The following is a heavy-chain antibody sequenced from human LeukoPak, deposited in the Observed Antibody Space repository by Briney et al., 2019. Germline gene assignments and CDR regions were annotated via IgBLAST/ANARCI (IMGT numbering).Heavy chain of an antibody. CDR1: GGSVSSDY. CDR3: AREPPLYGDSGRPDAFDI. V-gene: IGHV4-59*02. Sequence: PSQTLSLTCTVYGGSVSSDYCSSARQPRGEGLEWIGNIYYSGSTNYNPSLKSRVTISVDTSKNQFSLKLSSVTAADTAVYYCAREPPLYGDSGRPDAFDIWGQGTMVTVSS. CDR2: IYYSGST. D-gene: IGHD4-17*01. J-gene: IGHJ3*02.